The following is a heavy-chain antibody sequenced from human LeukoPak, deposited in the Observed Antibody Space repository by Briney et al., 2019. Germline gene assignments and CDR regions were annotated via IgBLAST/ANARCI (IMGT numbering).Heavy chain of an antibody. V-gene: IGHV3-7*01. Sequence: GGSLRLSCAASGFSFSSYSMNWVRQAPGKGLEWVANIKQDGSEKYYVDSVKGRFTISRDNAKNSLYLQMNSLRAEDMAVYYCARERGVVVPAAMEGVGFDPWGQGTLVTVSS. CDR2: IKQDGSEK. D-gene: IGHD2-2*01. J-gene: IGHJ5*02. CDR1: GFSFSSYS. CDR3: ARERGVVVPAAMEGVGFDP.